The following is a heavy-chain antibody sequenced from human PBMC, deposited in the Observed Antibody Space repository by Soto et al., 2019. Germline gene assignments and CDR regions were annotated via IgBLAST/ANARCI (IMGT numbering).Heavy chain of an antibody. Sequence: QVQLVQSGAEVKKPGASVKVSCKVSGYTLTELSMYWVRQAPGKGLEWMGGFDPEDGETIYAQKFQGRVTMTEDTSTDTAYMELSSLRSEDTAVYYCATGKKWWLGSKGAFDIWGQGTMVTVSS. CDR3: ATGKKWWLGSKGAFDI. J-gene: IGHJ3*02. CDR2: FDPEDGET. D-gene: IGHD2-15*01. V-gene: IGHV1-24*01. CDR1: GYTLTELS.